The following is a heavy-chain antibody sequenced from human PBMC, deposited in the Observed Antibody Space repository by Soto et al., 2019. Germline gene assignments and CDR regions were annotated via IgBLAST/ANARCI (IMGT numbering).Heavy chain of an antibody. D-gene: IGHD5-18*01. V-gene: IGHV4-30-4*01. Sequence: SETLSLTCTVSGGSLSSGDYYWSWIRQPPGKGLEWIGYIYHSGSTFYNSSLKSRLTISVDTSKNQFSLKLSSVTAADTAVYYCAGDQGGYSHFDDWGQGTLVTVSS. CDR3: AGDQGGYSHFDD. CDR1: GGSLSSGDYY. CDR2: IYHSGST. J-gene: IGHJ4*02.